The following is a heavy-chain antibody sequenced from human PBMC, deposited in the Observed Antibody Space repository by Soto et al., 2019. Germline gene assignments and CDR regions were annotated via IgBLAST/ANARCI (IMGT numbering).Heavy chain of an antibody. CDR1: GFTFSRYA. J-gene: IGHJ5*02. Sequence: PGGSLRLSCAAAGFTFSRYAMSWVSQAPGKGLEWVSAISGSGGSTYYADSVKGRFTISRDNSKNTLYLQMNSLRAEDTALFYWAKEKISPTCCSWLHPWGEEPWSPSPQ. D-gene: IGHD2-2*01. CDR3: AKEKISPTCCSWLHP. V-gene: IGHV3-23*01. CDR2: ISGSGGST.